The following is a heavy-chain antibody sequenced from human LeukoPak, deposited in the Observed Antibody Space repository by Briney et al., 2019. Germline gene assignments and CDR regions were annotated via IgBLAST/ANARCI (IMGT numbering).Heavy chain of an antibody. CDR2: IIPIFGTA. CDR3: ARSNGYSSSWFLDY. CDR1: GGTFSSYA. V-gene: IGHV1-69*13. D-gene: IGHD6-13*01. Sequence: GASVKVSCKAPGGTFSSYAISWVRQAPGQGLEWMGGIIPIFGTANYAQKFQGRVTITADESTSTAYMELSSLRSEDTAVYYCARSNGYSSSWFLDYWGQGTLVTVSS. J-gene: IGHJ4*02.